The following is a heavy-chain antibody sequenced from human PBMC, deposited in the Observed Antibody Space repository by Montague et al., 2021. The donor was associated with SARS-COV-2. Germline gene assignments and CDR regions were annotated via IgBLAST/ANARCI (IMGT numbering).Heavy chain of an antibody. Sequence: SETLSLTCAVSGGSISSSNWWSWVRQPPGKGLEWIGEIYHSGNTNYNPSLQSRVTISVDKSKNQFSLRLSSVTAADTAVYYCARSAILGAYRFDYWGQGTTVTVSS. CDR1: GGSISSSNW. D-gene: IGHD3-16*01. V-gene: IGHV4-4*02. CDR3: ARSAILGAYRFDY. J-gene: IGHJ4*02. CDR2: IYHSGNT.